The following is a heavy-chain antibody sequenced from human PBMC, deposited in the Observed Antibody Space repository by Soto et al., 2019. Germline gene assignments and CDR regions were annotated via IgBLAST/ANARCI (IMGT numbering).Heavy chain of an antibody. V-gene: IGHV1-18*01. J-gene: IGHJ4*02. D-gene: IGHD1-26*01. CDR1: GYTFTSYG. Sequence: GASVKVSCKASGYTFTSYGISWVRQAPAQGLEWMGWISAYNGNTNYAQKLQGRVTKTTDTSTSTAYMELRSLRSDDTAVYYCASNSEGSYGLQFDYWGQGTLVTVSS. CDR2: ISAYNGNT. CDR3: ASNSEGSYGLQFDY.